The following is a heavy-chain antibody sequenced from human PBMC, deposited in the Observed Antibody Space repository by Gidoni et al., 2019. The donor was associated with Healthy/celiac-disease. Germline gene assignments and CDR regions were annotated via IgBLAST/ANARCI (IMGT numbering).Heavy chain of an antibody. CDR1: GGSIRSGGYY. Sequence: QVQLQESGPGLVKPSQTLSLTCTVSGGSIRSGGYYWSWIRQHPGKGLEWIGYIYYSGSTYYNPSLKSLVTISVDTSKNQFSLKLSSVTAADTAVYYCARVDYGDSRYYFDYWGQGTLVTVSS. V-gene: IGHV4-31*01. D-gene: IGHD4-17*01. J-gene: IGHJ4*02. CDR3: ARVDYGDSRYYFDY. CDR2: IYYSGST.